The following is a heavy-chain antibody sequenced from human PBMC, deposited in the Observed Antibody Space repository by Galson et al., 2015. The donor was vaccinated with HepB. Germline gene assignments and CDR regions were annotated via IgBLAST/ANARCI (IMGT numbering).Heavy chain of an antibody. D-gene: IGHD3-16*01. CDR3: AKGRGGVDLASGGDY. CDR2: ISWNRGNI. J-gene: IGHJ4*02. CDR1: GFTFDDYV. V-gene: IGHV3-9*01. Sequence: PLRLSCAASGFTFDDYVMHWVRQAPGKGLEWVSSISWNRGNIGYADSVKGRFTISRDNAKNSLYLQMNSLRAEDTAFYYCAKGRGGVDLASGGDYWGQGTLVTVSS.